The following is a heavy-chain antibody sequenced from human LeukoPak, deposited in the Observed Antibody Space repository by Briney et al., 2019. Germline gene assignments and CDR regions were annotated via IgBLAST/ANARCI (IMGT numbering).Heavy chain of an antibody. Sequence: GGSLRLSCVGSGFTFSDAWMTWVRQAPGKGLEWVGRIKSKTDGGTIDYAEPVKGRFTISRDDSRNTLYLQMSSLKTEDTAVYYCTSRRQDGWWGQGTLVTVS. V-gene: IGHV3-15*01. CDR2: IKSKTDGGTI. J-gene: IGHJ4*02. D-gene: IGHD2-15*01. CDR1: GFTFSDAW. CDR3: TSRRQDGW.